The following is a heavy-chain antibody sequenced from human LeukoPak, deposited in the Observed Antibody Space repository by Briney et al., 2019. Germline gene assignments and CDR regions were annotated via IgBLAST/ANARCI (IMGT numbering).Heavy chain of an antibody. CDR3: ARDARVTTKYYYYYYYMDV. V-gene: IGHV3-30*02. J-gene: IGHJ6*03. Sequence: GGSLRLSCAASGFTFSSYGMHWVRQAPGKGLEWVAFIRYDGSNKYYADSVKGRFTISRDNSKNTLYLQMNSLRAEDTAVYYCARDARVTTKYYYYYYYMDVWGKGTTVTVSS. CDR2: IRYDGSNK. D-gene: IGHD4-11*01. CDR1: GFTFSSYG.